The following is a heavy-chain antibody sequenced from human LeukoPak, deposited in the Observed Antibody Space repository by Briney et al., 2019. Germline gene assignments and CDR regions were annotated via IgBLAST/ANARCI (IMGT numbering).Heavy chain of an antibody. V-gene: IGHV1-69*05. Sequence: SVKVSCKASGGTFSSYAISWVRQAPGQRLEWMGGIIPIYGTANYAQKFQGSVTITTDESTRTAYMELSSLRSEDTAVYYCAGASSGYDFWSGYYPSYYYYYMDVWGKGTTVTVSS. J-gene: IGHJ6*03. CDR3: AGASSGYDFWSGYYPSYYYYYMDV. CDR2: IIPIYGTA. CDR1: GGTFSSYA. D-gene: IGHD3-3*01.